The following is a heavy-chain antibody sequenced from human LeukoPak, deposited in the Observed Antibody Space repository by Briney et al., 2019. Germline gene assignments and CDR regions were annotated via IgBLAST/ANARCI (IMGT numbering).Heavy chain of an antibody. D-gene: IGHD2-15*01. J-gene: IGHJ6*03. Sequence: GESLKISCKGSGYSFTSYWIGWVRQMPGKGLEWMGIIYPGDSDTRYSPSFQGQVTISADKSISTAYLQWSSLKASDTAMYYCARHRMSNYYYMDVWGKGTTVTISS. CDR1: GYSFTSYW. CDR2: IYPGDSDT. V-gene: IGHV5-51*01. CDR3: ARHRMSNYYYMDV.